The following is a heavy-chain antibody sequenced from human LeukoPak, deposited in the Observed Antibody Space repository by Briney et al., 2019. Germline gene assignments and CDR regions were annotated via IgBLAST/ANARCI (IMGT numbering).Heavy chain of an antibody. CDR1: GVTFSSYA. D-gene: IGHD2-15*01. CDR3: AKLTSRIVVVVAAIDY. CDR2: TSGSGGST. J-gene: IGHJ4*02. V-gene: IGHV3-23*01. Sequence: PGGSPRLSCAASGVTFSSYAMSWVRQAPGKGLEWVSATSGSGGSTYYADSVKGRFTISRDNSKNTLYLQMNSLRAEDTAVYYCAKLTSRIVVVVAAIDYWGQGTLVTVSS.